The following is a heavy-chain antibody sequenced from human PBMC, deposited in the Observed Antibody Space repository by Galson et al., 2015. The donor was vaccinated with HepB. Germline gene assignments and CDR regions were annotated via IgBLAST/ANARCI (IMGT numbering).Heavy chain of an antibody. CDR3: ARDAPGVEKELLNYYYYYMDV. CDR1: GFTFSSYA. D-gene: IGHD3-10*01. J-gene: IGHJ6*03. V-gene: IGHV3-21*01. Sequence: SLRLSCAASGFTFSSYAMSRVRQAPGKGLEWVSSISSSSSYIYYADSVKGRFTISRDNAKNSLYLQMNSLRAEDTAVYYCARDAPGVEKELLNYYYYYMDVWGKGTTVTVSS. CDR2: ISSSSSYI.